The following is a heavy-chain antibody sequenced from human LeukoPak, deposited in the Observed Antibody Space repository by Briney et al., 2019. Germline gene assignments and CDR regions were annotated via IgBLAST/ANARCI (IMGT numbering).Heavy chain of an antibody. V-gene: IGHV3-74*01. D-gene: IGHD2-8*02. CDR3: VRDAGYCPDS. J-gene: IGHJ5*02. CDR1: GFAFSDYW. CDR2: IISDGSSA. Sequence: GGSLRLSCATSGFAFSDYWMHWVRQAPGKGLVWVSRIISDGSSASYADSVKGRFTISRNNAKNTLYLQMNSLRVEDTAVYYCVRDAGYCPDSWSQGTLVTVSS.